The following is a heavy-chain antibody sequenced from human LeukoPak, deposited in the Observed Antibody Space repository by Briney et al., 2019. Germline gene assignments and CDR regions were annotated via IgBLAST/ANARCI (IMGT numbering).Heavy chain of an antibody. CDR1: GGTFSSYA. CDR2: IIPIFGTA. V-gene: IGHV1-69*01. Sequence: GSSVKVSCKASGGTFSSYAISWVRQAPGQGLEWMGGIIPIFGTANYAQKFQGRVTITADESTSTAYMELSSLRSEDTAVYYCARGGSYYGSGSYRLMDVWGKETTVTVSS. J-gene: IGHJ6*04. CDR3: ARGGSYYGSGSYRLMDV. D-gene: IGHD3-10*01.